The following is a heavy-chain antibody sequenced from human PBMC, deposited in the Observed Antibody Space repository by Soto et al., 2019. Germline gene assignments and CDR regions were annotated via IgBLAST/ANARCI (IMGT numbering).Heavy chain of an antibody. CDR1: GFTFSGSA. Sequence: EVQLVESGGGLVQPGGSLKLSCAASGFTFSGSAMHWVRQAPGKGLEWVGRIRNKANSYATVYAASVKGRLTISRDDSNNTAYLQMNSLKTEDTAVYYCTRHNDFWSGINWFDPWGQGTLVTVSS. J-gene: IGHJ5*02. CDR2: IRNKANSYAT. V-gene: IGHV3-73*01. CDR3: TRHNDFWSGINWFDP. D-gene: IGHD3-3*01.